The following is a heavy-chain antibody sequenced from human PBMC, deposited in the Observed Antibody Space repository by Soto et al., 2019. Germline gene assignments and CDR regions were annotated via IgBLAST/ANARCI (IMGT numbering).Heavy chain of an antibody. Sequence: QVQLVQSGAEVKQPGSSVKVSCKTSGGTFIKYAINWVWQAPGQGLEWLGGITPTSGEANYPQKFQDRVTITADTSTSTVYMELSRLRSKDTAPYYSARAPVDGTEYFQHWGQGTLVTVSP. V-gene: IGHV1-69*06. CDR3: ARAPVDGTEYFQH. CDR1: GGTFIKYA. CDR2: ITPTSGEA. J-gene: IGHJ1*01. D-gene: IGHD5-12*01.